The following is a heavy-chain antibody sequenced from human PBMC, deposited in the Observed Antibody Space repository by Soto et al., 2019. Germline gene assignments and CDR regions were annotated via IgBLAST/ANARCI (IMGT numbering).Heavy chain of an antibody. V-gene: IGHV3-33*06. CDR2: IWYDGSNT. CDR3: AKGRSYYYYYGVDV. CDR1: TFSSYD. Sequence: TFSSYDMHWVRQAPGKGLEWVGFIWYDGSNTFYAESVKGRFTISRDNSKNTVYLQINALRAEDTALYYCAKGRSYYYYYGVDVWGQGTTVTAP. J-gene: IGHJ6*02.